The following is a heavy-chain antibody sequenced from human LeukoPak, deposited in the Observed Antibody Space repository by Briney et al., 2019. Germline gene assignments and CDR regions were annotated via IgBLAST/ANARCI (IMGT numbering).Heavy chain of an antibody. J-gene: IGHJ4*02. CDR1: GFTFSDYY. CDR2: IRNKANGHTT. V-gene: IGHV3-72*01. D-gene: IGHD6-19*01. CDR3: ARDDSRSAVAFDY. Sequence: PGGSLRLSCAASGFTFSDYYMDWVRQAPGGGLEWVGRIRNKANGHTTEYAASMKGRFTISRDDSKYSLYLQMNSLRTEDTAVYYCARDDSRSAVAFDYWGQGTLVTVSS.